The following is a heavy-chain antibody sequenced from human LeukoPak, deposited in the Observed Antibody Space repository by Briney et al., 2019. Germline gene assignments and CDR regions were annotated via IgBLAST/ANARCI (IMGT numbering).Heavy chain of an antibody. CDR1: GSTFTSYD. CDR2: MNPNSGKT. CDR3: ARVRGFRRVRGVFSDY. V-gene: IGHV1-8*01. Sequence: GASVKVSCKASGSTFTSYDINWVRQATGQGLEWMGWMNPNSGKTGYAQKFQDRVTMTRHTSISTAYMELSSLRSEDTAVYYCARVRGFRRVRGVFSDYWGQGTLVTVSS. D-gene: IGHD3-10*01. J-gene: IGHJ4*02.